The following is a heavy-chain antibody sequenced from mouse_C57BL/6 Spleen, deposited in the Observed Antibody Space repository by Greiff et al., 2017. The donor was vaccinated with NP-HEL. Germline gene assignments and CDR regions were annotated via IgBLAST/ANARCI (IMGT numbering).Heavy chain of an antibody. D-gene: IGHD2-5*01. V-gene: IGHV1-66*01. CDR3: AGPYSTGAMDF. J-gene: IGHJ4*01. CDR2: IFPGSGNT. Sequence: VQLVESGPELVKPGASVKISCKASGYSFTSYYIHWVKQRPGQGLEWIGWIFPGSGNTKYNEKFKGKATLTADTSSSTAYIQLSSLTSEDSAVYYCAGPYSTGAMDFWGQGASVTVSS. CDR1: GYSFTSYY.